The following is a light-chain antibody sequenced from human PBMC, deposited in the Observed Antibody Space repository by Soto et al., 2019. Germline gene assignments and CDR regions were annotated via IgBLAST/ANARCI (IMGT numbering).Light chain of an antibody. CDR3: QQYDNLPSFT. CDR1: QDISNY. J-gene: IGKJ3*01. Sequence: DIQMTQSPSSLSASVGDRVTITCQASQDISNYLNWYQQKPGKAPKLLIYDASNLETGVPSRFSGSASRTNFTFTISSLQPEDIATYYCQQYDNLPSFTFGPGTKVDIK. CDR2: DAS. V-gene: IGKV1-33*01.